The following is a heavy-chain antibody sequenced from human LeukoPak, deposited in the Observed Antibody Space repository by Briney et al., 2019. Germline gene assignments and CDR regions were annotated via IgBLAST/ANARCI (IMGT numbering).Heavy chain of an antibody. Sequence: GGSLRLSCAASGLTFSSYAMSWVRQSPGKGLEWVSAISGSSGSTYYADSVKGRFTISRDNSKNTLYLQMNSLRAEDTAVYYCAKAVVPAAIGSDYYYYGMDVWGKGTTVSVSS. J-gene: IGHJ6*04. D-gene: IGHD2-2*02. CDR1: GLTFSSYA. CDR2: ISGSSGST. CDR3: AKAVVPAAIGSDYYYYGMDV. V-gene: IGHV3-23*01.